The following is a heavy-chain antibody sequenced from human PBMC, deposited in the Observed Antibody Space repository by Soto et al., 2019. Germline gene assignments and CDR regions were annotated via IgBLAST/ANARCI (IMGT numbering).Heavy chain of an antibody. J-gene: IGHJ4*02. Sequence: SETLSLTCTVSGGSLNTFYWSWVRQPSGKGLEWIGRIFSSGSTSFNPSLESRVAMSVDTSKNHFSLNLSSVTAADMAVYYCAREGSYSAYNFAHGIQLWSFDFWGQGALVTVSS. D-gene: IGHD5-12*01. CDR3: AREGSYSAYNFAHGIQLWSFDF. CDR1: GGSLNTFY. CDR2: IFSSGST. V-gene: IGHV4-4*07.